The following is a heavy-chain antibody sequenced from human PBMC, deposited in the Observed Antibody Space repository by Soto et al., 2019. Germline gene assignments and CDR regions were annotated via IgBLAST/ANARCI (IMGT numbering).Heavy chain of an antibody. CDR2: ISYDGSNK. V-gene: IGHV3-30*18. CDR1: GFTFSSYG. J-gene: IGHJ4*02. CDR3: AKDLRSRSVSGFDY. D-gene: IGHD6-6*01. Sequence: PGGSLRLSCAASGFTFSSYGMHWVRQAPGKGLEWVAVISYDGSNKYYADSVKGRFTISRDNSKNTLYLQMNSLRAEDTAVYYCAKDLRSRSVSGFDYWGQGTLVTVSS.